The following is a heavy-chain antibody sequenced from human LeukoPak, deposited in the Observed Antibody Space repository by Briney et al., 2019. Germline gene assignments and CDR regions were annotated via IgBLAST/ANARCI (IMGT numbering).Heavy chain of an antibody. CDR3: ARVLRYCSGGNCYSGGLGYMDV. CDR1: GFTFSGYS. D-gene: IGHD2-15*01. Sequence: GGSLRLSCEPSGFTFSGYSMNWVRQAPGKGLEWVSSISRSGSTKYYADSVKGRFTISRDNAKHSLFLQMNSLRAEDTAVYYCARVLRYCSGGNCYSGGLGYMDVWGKGPRSPSP. V-gene: IGHV3-48*04. CDR2: ISRSGSTK. J-gene: IGHJ6*03.